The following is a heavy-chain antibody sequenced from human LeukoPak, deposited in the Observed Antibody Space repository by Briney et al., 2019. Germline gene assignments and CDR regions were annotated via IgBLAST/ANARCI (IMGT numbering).Heavy chain of an antibody. D-gene: IGHD2/OR15-2a*01. J-gene: IGHJ5*02. CDR2: ISGSGRGGRT. CDR1: GFTFSSYA. Sequence: GGSLRLSCAASGFTFSSYAMSWVRQAPGKGLEWVSGISGSGRGGRTYYADSVKGRFTISRDNSKNTLYLQMNSLRTEDTAVYYCARGETSQNIVTRKTYNWFDPWGQGTLVTVSS. CDR3: ARGETSQNIVTRKTYNWFDP. V-gene: IGHV3-23*01.